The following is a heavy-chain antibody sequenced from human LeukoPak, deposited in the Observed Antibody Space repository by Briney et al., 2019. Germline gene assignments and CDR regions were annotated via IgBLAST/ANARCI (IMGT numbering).Heavy chain of an antibody. V-gene: IGHV3-23*01. CDR1: GFTFSNCL. CDR2: ISHSGSSI. Sequence: GGSLRPSCVASGFTFSNCLMNWVRQAPGKGLEWVSGISHSGSSIYYADSVKGRFTISRDNSKNTLYLQMDRLRVEDTAVYYCAMALDYWGQGTLVTVSP. CDR3: AMALDY. J-gene: IGHJ4*02.